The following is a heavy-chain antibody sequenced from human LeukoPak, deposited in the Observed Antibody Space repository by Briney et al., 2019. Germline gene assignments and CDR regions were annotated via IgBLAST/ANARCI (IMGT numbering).Heavy chain of an antibody. D-gene: IGHD1-26*01. CDR1: GFTFSSYW. V-gene: IGHV3-7*01. CDR2: IKQDGSEK. CDR3: ARDGELRFEGFDP. J-gene: IGHJ5*02. Sequence: PGGSLRLSCAASGFTFSSYWMSWVRQAPGKGLEWVANIKQDGSEKYYVDSVKGRFTISRDNAKNSLYLQMNSLRAEDTAVYYCARDGELRFEGFDPWGQGTLVTVSS.